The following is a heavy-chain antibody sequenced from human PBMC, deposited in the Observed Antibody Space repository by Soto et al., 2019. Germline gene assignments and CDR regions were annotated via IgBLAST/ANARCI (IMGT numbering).Heavy chain of an antibody. CDR3: ARESGGATATLDYYYFYMDV. Sequence: QVQLVQSGAEVKKPGASVTVSCRSSGDTFNDYYIHWVRQGPGQGLEWMGWINPNGGVTKYAQKFQGWVSMTRDTSISTVYMHLSRLRSDDTAVYYCARESGGATATLDYYYFYMDVWGTGTTVTVSS. J-gene: IGHJ6*03. CDR1: GDTFNDYY. D-gene: IGHD5-12*01. CDR2: INPNGGVT. V-gene: IGHV1-2*04.